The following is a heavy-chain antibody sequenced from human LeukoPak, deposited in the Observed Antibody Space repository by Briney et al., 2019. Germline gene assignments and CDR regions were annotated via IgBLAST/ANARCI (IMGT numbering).Heavy chain of an antibody. D-gene: IGHD3-10*01. CDR1: GYSFTSYW. CDR3: ARRRITMVRGVINDYFDY. CDR2: IYPGDSDT. V-gene: IGHV5-51*01. Sequence: GESLQISCQGSGYSFTSYWIGWVRQMPGKGLEWMGIIYPGDSDTRYSPSFQGQVTISADKSISTAYLQWSSLKASDTAMYYCARRRITMVRGVINDYFDYWGQGTLVTVSS. J-gene: IGHJ4*02.